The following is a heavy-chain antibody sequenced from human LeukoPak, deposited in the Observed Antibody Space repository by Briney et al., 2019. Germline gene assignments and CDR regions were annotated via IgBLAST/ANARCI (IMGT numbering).Heavy chain of an antibody. J-gene: IGHJ4*02. V-gene: IGHV3-48*04. Sequence: GGSLRLSCAASGFTFSSYSMNWVRQAPGKGLEWVSYISSISSSSTYYADSVKGRFTISRDNAKNSLYLQMNSLKAEDTAVYYCTVVNYGSGSYPLGYWGQGTLVTVSS. CDR3: TVVNYGSGSYPLGY. CDR1: GFTFSSYS. D-gene: IGHD3-10*01. CDR2: ISSISSSST.